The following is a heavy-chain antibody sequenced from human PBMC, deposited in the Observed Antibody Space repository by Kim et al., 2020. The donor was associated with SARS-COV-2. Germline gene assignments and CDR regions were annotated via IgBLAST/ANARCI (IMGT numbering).Heavy chain of an antibody. V-gene: IGHV1-46*01. CDR2: INPSGGST. D-gene: IGHD4-17*01. CDR3: ARNSINDYGDGAFDI. CDR1: GYTFTSYY. Sequence: ASVKVSCKASGYTFTSYYMHWVRQAPGQGLEWMGIINPSGGSTSYAQKFQGRVTMTGDTSTSTVYMELSSLRSEDTAVYYCARNSINDYGDGAFDIWGQGTMVTVSS. J-gene: IGHJ3*02.